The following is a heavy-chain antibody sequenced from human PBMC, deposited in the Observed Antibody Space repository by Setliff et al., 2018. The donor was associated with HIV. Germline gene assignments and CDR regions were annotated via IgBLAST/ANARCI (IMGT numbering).Heavy chain of an antibody. Sequence: ASVKVSCKASGYTFTGYYIHWVRQAPGQGLEWMGWINPSSAGTKYAQKFQDRVTMIRDTSITTAYMALSRLTSDDTAVYSCARGGDDYGPGTWTFDSWGQGTLVTVSS. J-gene: IGHJ4*02. CDR2: INPSSAGT. CDR3: ARGGDDYGPGTWTFDS. CDR1: GYTFTGYY. D-gene: IGHD3-10*01. V-gene: IGHV1-2*02.